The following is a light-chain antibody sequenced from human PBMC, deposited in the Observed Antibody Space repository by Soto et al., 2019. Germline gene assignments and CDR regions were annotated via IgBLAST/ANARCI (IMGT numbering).Light chain of an antibody. J-gene: IGKJ1*01. V-gene: IGKV3-20*01. CDR2: GTS. Sequence: EVVLTQSPGTLSLSPGERATLSCRANRNINGNYLGWYQLKRGQAPRLLIYGTSTRATGIPDRFSGSGSGTEFTLTISRLEPEDSAVYYCQQYGSTPWPFGQGTTVDIK. CDR1: RNINGNY. CDR3: QQYGSTPWP.